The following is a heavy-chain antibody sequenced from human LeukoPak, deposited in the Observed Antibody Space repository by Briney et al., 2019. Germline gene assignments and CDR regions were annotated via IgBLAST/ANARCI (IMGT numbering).Heavy chain of an antibody. CDR3: ARDLVGATGH. V-gene: IGHV3-30-3*01. Sequence: GGSLRLSCAASGFTFSSYAMHWVRQAPGKGLEWVAVISYDGSNKYYADSVKGRFTISRDNSKNTPYLQMNSLRAEDTAVYYCARDLVGATGHWGQGTLVTVSS. CDR1: GFTFSSYA. CDR2: ISYDGSNK. D-gene: IGHD1-26*01. J-gene: IGHJ4*02.